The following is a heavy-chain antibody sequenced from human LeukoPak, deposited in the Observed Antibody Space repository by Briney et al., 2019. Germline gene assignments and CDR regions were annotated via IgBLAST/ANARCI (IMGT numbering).Heavy chain of an antibody. CDR1: GYTFTGYY. V-gene: IGHV1-2*02. CDR2: INPNSGGT. Sequence: ASVKVSCKASGYTFTGYYMHWVRQALGQGLERMGWINPNSGGTNYAQKFQGRVTMTRDTSISTAYMEPSRLRSDDTAVYYCARGSYSGYDAKIDYWGQGTLVTVSS. J-gene: IGHJ4*02. D-gene: IGHD5-12*01. CDR3: ARGSYSGYDAKIDY.